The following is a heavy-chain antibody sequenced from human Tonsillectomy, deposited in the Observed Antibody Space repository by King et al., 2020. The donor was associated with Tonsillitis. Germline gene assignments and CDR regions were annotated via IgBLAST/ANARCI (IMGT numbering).Heavy chain of an antibody. CDR3: ARDRLGYWDFWSGYYRDNYGMDV. CDR2: ISSSSSYI. D-gene: IGHD3-3*01. J-gene: IGHJ6*02. Sequence: VQLVQSGGGLVKPGGSLRLSCAASGFTFSSYSMNWVRQAPGKGLEWVSSISSSSSYIYYADSVEGRFTISRDNAKNSLYLQMNSLRAEDTAVYYCARDRLGYWDFWSGYYRDNYGMDVWGQGTTVTVSS. CDR1: GFTFSSYS. V-gene: IGHV3-21*01.